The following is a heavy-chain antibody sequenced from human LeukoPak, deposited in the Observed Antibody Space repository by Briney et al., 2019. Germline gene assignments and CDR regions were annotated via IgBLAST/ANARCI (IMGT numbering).Heavy chain of an antibody. J-gene: IGHJ4*02. CDR1: GYTFTNHA. D-gene: IGHD2-15*01. CDR3: ARGQGIVVVDY. Sequence: ASVKVSCTASGYTFTNHAINWVRQAPGQGLEYMGWINTNTGNPTYAQGFTGRFVFSLDTSVSTAYLQISSLKAEDTAVYYCARGQGIVVVDYWGQGTLVTVSS. CDR2: INTNTGNP. V-gene: IGHV7-4-1*02.